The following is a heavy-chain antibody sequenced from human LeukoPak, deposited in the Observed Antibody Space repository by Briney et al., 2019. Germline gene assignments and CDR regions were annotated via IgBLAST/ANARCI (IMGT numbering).Heavy chain of an antibody. CDR1: GGSFSGYY. D-gene: IGHD5-18*01. Sequence: SETLSLTCAVYGGSFSGYYWSWIRQPPGKGLEWIGEINHSGSTNYNPSLKSRVTISVDTSKSQFSLKLSSVTAADTAVYYCATRGYSYGSNWFDPWGQGTLVTVSS. CDR2: INHSGST. CDR3: ATRGYSYGSNWFDP. J-gene: IGHJ5*02. V-gene: IGHV4-34*01.